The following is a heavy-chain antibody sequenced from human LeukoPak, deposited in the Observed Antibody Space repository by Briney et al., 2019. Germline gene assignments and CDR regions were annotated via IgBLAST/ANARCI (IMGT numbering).Heavy chain of an antibody. J-gene: IGHJ4*02. CDR2: INPNSGGT. V-gene: IGHV1-2*02. CDR1: GYTFTGYY. Sequence: ASVKVSCKASGYTFTGYYMHWVRQAPGQGLEWMGWINPNSGGTNYAQKFQGRVTMTRDTSISTAYMGLSSLRSEDTAVYYCAGGRTDIVVVPATLRNYYFDYWGQGTLVTVSS. D-gene: IGHD2-2*01. CDR3: AGGRTDIVVVPATLRNYYFDY.